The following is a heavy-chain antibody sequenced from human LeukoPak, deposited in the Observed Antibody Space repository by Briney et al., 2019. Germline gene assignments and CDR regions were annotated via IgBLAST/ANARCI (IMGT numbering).Heavy chain of an antibody. V-gene: IGHV1-8*01. CDR3: ARDIGRPEGGYYYMDV. J-gene: IGHJ6*03. D-gene: IGHD1-26*01. CDR1: GYTFTSYD. CDR2: MNPNSGNT. Sequence: ASVKVSCKASGYTFTSYDINWVRQATGQGLEWMGWMNPNSGNTGYAQKFQGRVTMTRNTSISTAYMELTSLRSEDTAMYYCARDIGRPEGGYYYMDVWGKGTTVIVSS.